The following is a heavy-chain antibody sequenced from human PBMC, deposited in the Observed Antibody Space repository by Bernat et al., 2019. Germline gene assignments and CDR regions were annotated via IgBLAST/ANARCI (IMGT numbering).Heavy chain of an antibody. J-gene: IGHJ4*02. D-gene: IGHD1-26*01. Sequence: QVQVVESGGGVVQPGRSLRLSCAASSSVFIHYAMQWVRQAPGKGLEWVAVIWSDGTTRYYADSVRGRFIISRDNSKNILFLEMNSLRVEDTAVYFCARDINGGSLDYWGQGTLVTVSS. V-gene: IGHV3-33*01. CDR1: SSVFIHYA. CDR3: ARDINGGSLDY. CDR2: IWSDGTTR.